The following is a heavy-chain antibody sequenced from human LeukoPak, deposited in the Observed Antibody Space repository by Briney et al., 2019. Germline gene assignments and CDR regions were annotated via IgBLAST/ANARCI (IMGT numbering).Heavy chain of an antibody. J-gene: IGHJ6*02. Sequence: PSETLSLTCTVSGGSISSSPYYWAWVRQPPGKGLEWIGSIYYSGSTYYNPSLKSRVTISVDTSKNQFSLKLSSVTAAGTAVYYCARGRPPLYYGSGRASSHFYGMDVWGQGTTVTVSS. D-gene: IGHD3-10*01. CDR1: GGSISSSPYY. CDR3: ARGRPPLYYGSGRASSHFYGMDV. CDR2: IYYSGST. V-gene: IGHV4-39*07.